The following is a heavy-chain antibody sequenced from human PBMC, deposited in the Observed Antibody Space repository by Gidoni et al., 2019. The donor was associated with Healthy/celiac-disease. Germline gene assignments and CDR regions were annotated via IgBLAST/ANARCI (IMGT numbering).Heavy chain of an antibody. Sequence: EVQLVESVVGLVQPGGSLSLSCAASGFTFRSYAMRWVRQAPGKGLEWVSAIRGSGGSTYYADAGKGRLTISRDNSKNTLYLQMNSLRAEDTAVYYCAKGEGRITMIVVVISPFDDWGQGTLVTVSS. CDR1: GFTFRSYA. D-gene: IGHD3-22*01. V-gene: IGHV3-23*04. J-gene: IGHJ4*02. CDR3: AKGEGRITMIVVVISPFDD. CDR2: IRGSGGST.